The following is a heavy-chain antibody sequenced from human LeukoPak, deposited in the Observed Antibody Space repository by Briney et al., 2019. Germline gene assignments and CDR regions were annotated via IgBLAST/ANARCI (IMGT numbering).Heavy chain of an antibody. CDR2: ISAYNGNT. D-gene: IGHD6-19*01. Sequence: GASVTVSFKASGYTFTIYGISWVRQAPGQGLEWMGWISAYNGNTNYAQKLQGRVTMTTDPSTSTAYMELRSLRSDDTAVYYCARGRAVAGTKSDAFDIWGQGTMVTVSS. V-gene: IGHV1-18*01. CDR1: GYTFTIYG. J-gene: IGHJ3*02. CDR3: ARGRAVAGTKSDAFDI.